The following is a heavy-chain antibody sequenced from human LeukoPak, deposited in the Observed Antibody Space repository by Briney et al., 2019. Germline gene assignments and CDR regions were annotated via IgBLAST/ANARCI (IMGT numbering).Heavy chain of an antibody. CDR2: INHSGST. Sequence: SETLSLTCAVYGGSFSGYYWTWIRQPPGKGLEWIGEINHSGSTNYNPSLKSRVTMSVDTSMNQFSLRLNSVTAADTAVYYCARGMFGVVYYYMDVWGKGTTVTVSS. J-gene: IGHJ6*03. CDR3: ARGMFGVVYYYMDV. V-gene: IGHV4-34*01. CDR1: GGSFSGYY. D-gene: IGHD3-3*01.